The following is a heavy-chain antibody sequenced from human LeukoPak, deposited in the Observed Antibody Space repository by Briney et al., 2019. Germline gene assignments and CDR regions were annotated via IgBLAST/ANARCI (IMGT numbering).Heavy chain of an antibody. J-gene: IGHJ4*02. V-gene: IGHV3-9*01. CDR3: AKDDYGDYGHFDY. Sequence: PGGSLGLSCAASGFTFDDYAMHWVRQAPGKGLEWVSGISWNSGSIGYADSVKGRFTISRDNAKNSLYLQMNSLRAEDTALYYCAKDDYGDYGHFDYWGQGTLVTVSS. CDR1: GFTFDDYA. D-gene: IGHD4-17*01. CDR2: ISWNSGSI.